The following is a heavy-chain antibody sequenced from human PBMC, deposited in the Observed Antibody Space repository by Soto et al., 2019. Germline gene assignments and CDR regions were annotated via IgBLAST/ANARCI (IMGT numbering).Heavy chain of an antibody. D-gene: IGHD3-22*01. J-gene: IGHJ6*02. Sequence: GASVKVSCKASGYTFTSYYMHWVRQAPGQGLEWMGIINPSGGSTSYAQKFQGRVTMTRDTSTSTVYMELSSLRSEDTAVYYCARDFVYYDSSGYLGPLYYYYYYGMDVWGQGTTVTVS. V-gene: IGHV1-46*01. CDR3: ARDFVYYDSSGYLGPLYYYYYYGMDV. CDR1: GYTFTSYY. CDR2: INPSGGST.